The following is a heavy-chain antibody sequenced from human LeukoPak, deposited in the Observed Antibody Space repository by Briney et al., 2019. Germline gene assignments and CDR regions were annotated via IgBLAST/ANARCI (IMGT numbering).Heavy chain of an antibody. CDR2: IWYDGSNK. Sequence: PGGSLRLSCAASGFTFSSYGMHWVRQAPGKGLEWVAVIWYDGSNKYYADSVKGRFTISRDNSKNTLYLQMNSLRAEDTAVYYCAREITVYCSSTSCYRGYFDYWGQGTLVTVSS. CDR3: AREITVYCSSTSCYRGYFDY. D-gene: IGHD2-2*02. J-gene: IGHJ4*02. V-gene: IGHV3-33*01. CDR1: GFTFSSYG.